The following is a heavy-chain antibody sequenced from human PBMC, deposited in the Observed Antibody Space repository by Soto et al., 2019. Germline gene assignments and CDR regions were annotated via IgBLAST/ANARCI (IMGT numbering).Heavy chain of an antibody. Sequence: VQLQESGPGLVKPSQTLSLTCTVSGGSISSGDYYWSWIRQPPGKGLEWIGYIYYSGSTYYNPSLKRRVTISVDTSKNQCSLKLSSVTAADTAVYYCARERPDGSRLDPWGQGTLVTVSS. V-gene: IGHV4-30-4*01. J-gene: IGHJ5*02. CDR1: GGSISSGDYY. CDR3: ARERPDGSRLDP. CDR2: IYYSGST. D-gene: IGHD6-13*01.